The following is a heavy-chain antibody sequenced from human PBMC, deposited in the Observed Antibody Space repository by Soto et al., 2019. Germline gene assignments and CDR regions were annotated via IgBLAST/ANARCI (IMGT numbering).Heavy chain of an antibody. CDR2: ISYDGSNK. CDR1: GFTFSSYA. Sequence: ESGGGVVQPGRSLRLSCAASGFTFSSYAMHWVRQAPGKGLEWVAVISYDGSNKYYADSVKGRFTISRDNSKNTLYLQMNSLRAEDTAVYYCARGDSSGFYRFDYWGQGTLVTVSS. V-gene: IGHV3-30-3*01. CDR3: ARGDSSGFYRFDY. D-gene: IGHD3-22*01. J-gene: IGHJ4*02.